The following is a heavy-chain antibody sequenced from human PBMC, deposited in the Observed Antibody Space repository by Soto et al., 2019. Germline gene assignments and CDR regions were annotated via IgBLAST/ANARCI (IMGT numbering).Heavy chain of an antibody. Sequence: GGSLRLSCAASGFTFSTYAMHWVRQAPGKGLEYVSAISSNGGSTYYANSVKGRFTISRDNSKNTLYLQMGSLRAEDMAVYYCARAGYRSSWSYNWFDPWGQGTLVTVSS. D-gene: IGHD6-13*01. CDR1: GFTFSTYA. J-gene: IGHJ5*02. CDR3: ARAGYRSSWSYNWFDP. V-gene: IGHV3-64*01. CDR2: ISSNGGST.